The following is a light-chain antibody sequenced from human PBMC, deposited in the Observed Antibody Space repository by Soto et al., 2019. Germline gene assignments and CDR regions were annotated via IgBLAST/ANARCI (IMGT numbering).Light chain of an antibody. V-gene: IGLV2-14*01. CDR1: SSDDGAYDY. J-gene: IGLJ1*01. CDR3: SLYTSSDTPYV. Sequence: QSVLTQPASVTGSPGQSISISCTGTSSDDGAYDYVSWYQQHPDKAPKLIIFVVSNRPSGVSNRFSGSKSGNTASLTISGLQAEDEADYYCSLYTSSDTPYVFGTGTKLTVL. CDR2: VVS.